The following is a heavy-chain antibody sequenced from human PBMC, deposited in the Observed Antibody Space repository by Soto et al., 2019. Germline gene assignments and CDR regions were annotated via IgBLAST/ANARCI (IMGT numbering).Heavy chain of an antibody. Sequence: QVQLVQSGDEVKKPGASVKVSCKASGYTFTSYGIGWVRQAPGQGLEWMGWISGYGHTNYAQKLQGRXTXTPXTSTSTAYMELRSLRSDDTAVYYCARSGDGNWFASWGQGTLVTVSS. CDR1: GYTFTSYG. J-gene: IGHJ5*01. V-gene: IGHV1-18*04. CDR2: ISGYGHT. CDR3: ARSGDGNWFAS. D-gene: IGHD6-25*01.